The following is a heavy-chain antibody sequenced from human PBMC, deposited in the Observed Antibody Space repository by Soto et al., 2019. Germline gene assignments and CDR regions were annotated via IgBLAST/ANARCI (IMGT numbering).Heavy chain of an antibody. D-gene: IGHD3-9*01. CDR2: IKQDGSEK. CDR3: ARSPYFFRGPLDY. CDR1: GFTFTRYW. V-gene: IGHV3-7*03. J-gene: IGHJ4*02. Sequence: LRLSFAASGFTFTRYWMSWVRQAPGKGLEWVANIKQDGSEKYYVDSVKGRFTISRDNAKNSLYLQMNSLRVEDTAVYYCARSPYFFRGPLDYWGQRTLVTVSS.